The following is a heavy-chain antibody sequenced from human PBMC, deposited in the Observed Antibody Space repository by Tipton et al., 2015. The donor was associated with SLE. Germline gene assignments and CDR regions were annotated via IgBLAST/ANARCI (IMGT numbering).Heavy chain of an antibody. CDR1: ANTFSRYD. Sequence: QLVQSGAEVKKPGASVKVSCRASANTFSRYDVNWVRQATGQGLEWMGWMNPDSGDTDYAQKFQGRLTVTWNTSIGTAYMELNSLRSEDTVVYYCARANIGLASALDYWSQGTLVTVSS. CDR3: ARANIGLASALDY. D-gene: IGHD3-16*01. CDR2: MNPDSGDT. V-gene: IGHV1-8*01. J-gene: IGHJ4*02.